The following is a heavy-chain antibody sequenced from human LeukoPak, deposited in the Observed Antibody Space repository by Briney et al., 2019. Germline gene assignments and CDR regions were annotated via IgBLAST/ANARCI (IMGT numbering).Heavy chain of an antibody. V-gene: IGHV3-21*01. CDR1: GFTFSSYS. CDR2: ISSSSSYI. D-gene: IGHD3-10*01. J-gene: IGHJ4*02. CDR3: AKVSAGVLWFGEPGDY. Sequence: GGSLRLSCAASGFTFSSYSMNWVRQAPGKGLEWVSSISSSSSYIYYADSVKGRFTISRDNSKNTLYLQMNSLRAEDTAVYYCAKVSAGVLWFGEPGDYWGQGTLVTVSS.